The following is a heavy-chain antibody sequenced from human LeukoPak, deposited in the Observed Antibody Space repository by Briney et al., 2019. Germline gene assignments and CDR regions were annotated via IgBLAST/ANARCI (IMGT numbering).Heavy chain of an antibody. D-gene: IGHD4-17*01. CDR2: IYSGGST. CDR3: ARANYGDYYFDY. CDR1: GFTVSGNY. J-gene: IGHJ4*02. Sequence: GGSLRLSCAASGFTVSGNYMSWVRQAPGTGLEWVPVIYSGGSTYYADSVKGRFTISRHNSKNTLYLQMNSLRVADTAVYYCARANYGDYYFDYWGQGTLVTVSS. V-gene: IGHV3-53*04.